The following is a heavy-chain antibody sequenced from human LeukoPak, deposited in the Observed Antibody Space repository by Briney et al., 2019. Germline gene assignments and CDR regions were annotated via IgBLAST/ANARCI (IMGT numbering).Heavy chain of an antibody. CDR2: IYYTGST. Sequence: PSETLSLTCTVSGGSISSYYWSWIRQPPGKGLEWIGYIYYTGSTDYDPSLKSRVAISVDTSKNQFSLKLSSVTAADTAVYYCARGSKAAPGTFDYWGQGTLVTVSS. V-gene: IGHV4-59*01. D-gene: IGHD6-13*01. CDR3: ARGSKAAPGTFDY. CDR1: GGSISSYY. J-gene: IGHJ4*02.